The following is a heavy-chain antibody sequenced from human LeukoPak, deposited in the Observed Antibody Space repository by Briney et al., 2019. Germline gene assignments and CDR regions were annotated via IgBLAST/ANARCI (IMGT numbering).Heavy chain of an antibody. D-gene: IGHD3-3*01. V-gene: IGHV5-51*01. CDR3: ARQTAITIFGVVNYYFDY. CDR1: GYSFTSYW. CDR2: IYPGDSDT. Sequence: LGESLKVSCKGSGYSFTSYWIGWVRQMPGKGLEWMGIIYPGDSDTRYSPSFQGQVTISADKSISTAYLQWSSLKASDTAMYYCARQTAITIFGVVNYYFDYWGQGTLVTVSS. J-gene: IGHJ4*02.